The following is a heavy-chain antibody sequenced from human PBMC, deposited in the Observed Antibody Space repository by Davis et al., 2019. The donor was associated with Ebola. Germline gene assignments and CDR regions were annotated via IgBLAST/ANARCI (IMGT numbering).Heavy chain of an antibody. CDR3: ARGLLWFGEDYYYYMNV. D-gene: IGHD3-10*01. J-gene: IGHJ6*03. CDR1: GYTFTSYY. V-gene: IGHV1-46*01. Sequence: ASVKVSCKASGYTFTSYYMHWVRQAPGQGLEWMGIINPSGGSTSYAQKFQGRVTMTRDTSTSTIYMELSSLRSEDTAVYYCARGLLWFGEDYYYYMNVWGKGTTVTVSS. CDR2: INPSGGST.